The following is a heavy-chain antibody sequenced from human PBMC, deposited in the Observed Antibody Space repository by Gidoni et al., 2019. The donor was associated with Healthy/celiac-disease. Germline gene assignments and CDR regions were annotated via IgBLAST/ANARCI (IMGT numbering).Heavy chain of an antibody. Sequence: QVQLVQSGAEVKKPGSSVKVSCKASGGPFSSYAISWVRQAPGQGLEWMGGIIPIFGTANYAQKFQGRVTITADESTSTAYMELSSLRSEDTAVYYCARDPPGGWELLEVSDYYYGMDVWGQGTTVTVSS. V-gene: IGHV1-69*01. CDR2: IIPIFGTA. CDR3: ARDPPGGWELLEVSDYYYGMDV. CDR1: GGPFSSYA. J-gene: IGHJ6*02. D-gene: IGHD1-26*01.